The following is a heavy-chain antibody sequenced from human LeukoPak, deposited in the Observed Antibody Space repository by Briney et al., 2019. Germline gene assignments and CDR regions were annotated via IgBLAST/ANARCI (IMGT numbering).Heavy chain of an antibody. CDR3: ASMVLDCSGGSCFFDY. D-gene: IGHD2-15*01. J-gene: IGHJ4*02. CDR2: MNTNTGDT. CDR1: GFTFTRYD. Sequence: ASVKVSCTTSGFTFTRYDINWVRQTSGQGLEWMGWMNTNTGDTGSAQRFQGRVTMTRDTSISTAYMELSSLRSEDTAVYYCASMVLDCSGGSCFFDYWGQGTLVTVSS. V-gene: IGHV1-8*01.